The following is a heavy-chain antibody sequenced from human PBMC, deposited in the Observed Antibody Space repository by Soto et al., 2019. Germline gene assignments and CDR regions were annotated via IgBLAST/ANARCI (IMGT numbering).Heavy chain of an antibody. D-gene: IGHD3-22*01. Sequence: ETLSLTCTVSGGSVSSGSYYWSWIRQPPGKGLEWIGYIYYSGSTNYNPSLKSRVTISVDTSKDQFSLKLSSVTAADTAVYYCASARYDSSGYYSSDYYYGMDVWGQGTTVTVSS. V-gene: IGHV4-61*01. CDR2: IYYSGST. CDR3: ASARYDSSGYYSSDYYYGMDV. CDR1: GGSVSSGSYY. J-gene: IGHJ6*02.